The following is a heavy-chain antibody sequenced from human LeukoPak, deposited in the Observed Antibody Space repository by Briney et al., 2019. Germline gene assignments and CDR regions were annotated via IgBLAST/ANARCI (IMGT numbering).Heavy chain of an antibody. V-gene: IGHV5-10-1*01. Sequence: GESLKISCKGSGYSFTSYWISWVRQMPGEGLEWMGRIDPSDSYTNYSPSFQGHVTISADKSISTAYLQWSSLKASDTAMYYCASPRDYYYGMDVWGQGTTVTVSS. J-gene: IGHJ6*02. CDR2: IDPSDSYT. CDR3: ASPRDYYYGMDV. CDR1: GYSFTSYW.